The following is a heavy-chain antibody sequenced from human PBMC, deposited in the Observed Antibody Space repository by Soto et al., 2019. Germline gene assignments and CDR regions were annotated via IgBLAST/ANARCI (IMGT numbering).Heavy chain of an antibody. Sequence: QVQLVQSGAEVKKPGASVKVSCKASGYTFASYAISWMRQAPGPGLEWMGWIRAYNGNTNYAQKLQGRVTMTTDTSTSTAYRELRSLRSDDTAVYYCARDPPPPDYWGQGTLVTVSS. V-gene: IGHV1-18*01. CDR2: IRAYNGNT. CDR1: GYTFASYA. J-gene: IGHJ4*02. CDR3: ARDPPPPDY.